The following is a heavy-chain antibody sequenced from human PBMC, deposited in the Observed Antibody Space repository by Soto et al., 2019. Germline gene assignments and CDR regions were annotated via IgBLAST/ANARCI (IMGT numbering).Heavy chain of an antibody. V-gene: IGHV3-21*06. CDR2: ISSTTNYI. J-gene: IGHJ4*02. CDR1: GFTFTRYS. Sequence: LRLSCAASGFTFTRYSMNWVRQAPGKGLEWVSSISSTTNYIYYGDSMKGRFTISRDDAKNSLYLEMNSLRAEDTAVYYCARESEDLTSNFDYWGQGTLVTVSS. CDR3: ARESEDLTSNFDY.